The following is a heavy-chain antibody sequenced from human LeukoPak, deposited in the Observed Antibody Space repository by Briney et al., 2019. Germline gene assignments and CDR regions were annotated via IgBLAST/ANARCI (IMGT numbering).Heavy chain of an antibody. CDR1: GFTFSSYA. J-gene: IGHJ4*02. CDR3: AKDRNNRNYGAFDY. D-gene: IGHD1-7*01. Sequence: GGSLRLSCAASGFTFSSYAMSRVRQAPGKGLEWVSAISGSGGSTYYADSVKGRFTISRDNSKNTLYLQMNSLRAEDTAVYYCAKDRNNRNYGAFDYWGQGTLVTVSS. CDR2: ISGSGGST. V-gene: IGHV3-23*01.